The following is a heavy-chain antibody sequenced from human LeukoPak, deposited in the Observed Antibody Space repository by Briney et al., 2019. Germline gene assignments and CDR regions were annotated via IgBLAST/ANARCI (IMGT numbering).Heavy chain of an antibody. CDR2: FDPEDGKT. Sequence: ASVKVSCKVSGYTLSELYMHWVRQAPGKGLEWMGGFDPEDGKTIYAQKFQGRVTMTEDTSTDTAYMELSSLRSEDTVVYYCTTDLSYDSSGYYFYWGQGTLVTVSS. V-gene: IGHV1-24*01. CDR1: GYTLSELY. J-gene: IGHJ4*02. D-gene: IGHD3-22*01. CDR3: TTDLSYDSSGYYFY.